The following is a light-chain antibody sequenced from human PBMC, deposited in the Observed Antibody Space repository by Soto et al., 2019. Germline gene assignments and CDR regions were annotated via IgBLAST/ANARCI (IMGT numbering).Light chain of an antibody. CDR1: QSVSSY. V-gene: IGKV3-11*01. CDR2: DAS. J-gene: IGKJ3*01. CDR3: QQRSNWPPR. Sequence: EIVLTQSPATLSLSPGERATLSCRASQSVSSYLAWYQQKPGQAPRLLIYDASNRATGIPARFSGSGSGTDCTLTISSQEPEDFGVYYCQQRSNWPPRFGPGTKVDIK.